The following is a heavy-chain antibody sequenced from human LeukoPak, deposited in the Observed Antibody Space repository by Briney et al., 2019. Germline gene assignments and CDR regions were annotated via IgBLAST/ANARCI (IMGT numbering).Heavy chain of an antibody. V-gene: IGHV4-34*01. CDR3: ARGVYCSSTSCSGRYFDY. Sequence: PSQTLSLTCAVSGGSINSDNYYWSWIRQPPGKGLEWIGEINHSGSTNYNPSLKGRVTISVDTSKNQFSLKLSSVTAADTAVYYCARGVYCSSTSCSGRYFDYWGQGTLVTVSS. J-gene: IGHJ4*02. CDR1: GGSINSDNYY. CDR2: INHSGST. D-gene: IGHD2-2*01.